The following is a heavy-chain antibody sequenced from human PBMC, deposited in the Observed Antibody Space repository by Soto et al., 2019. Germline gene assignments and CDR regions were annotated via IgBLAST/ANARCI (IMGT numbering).Heavy chain of an antibody. CDR3: AALDAFDI. Sequence: EVQLVESGGGLVQPGGSLRLSCAASGFTVSSNYMSCVRQAPGKGLEWGSVIHSGGSTYYADSVKGRFTISRDNSKNTLYLQMNSLRAEDTAVYYCAALDAFDIWGQGTMVTVSS. CDR1: GFTVSSNY. J-gene: IGHJ3*02. CDR2: IHSGGST. V-gene: IGHV3-66*01.